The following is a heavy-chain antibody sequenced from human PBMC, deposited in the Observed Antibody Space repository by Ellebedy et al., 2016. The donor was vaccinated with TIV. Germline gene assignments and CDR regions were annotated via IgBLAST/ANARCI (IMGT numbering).Heavy chain of an antibody. V-gene: IGHV5-51*01. CDR2: ILPANSDI. D-gene: IGHD6-6*01. J-gene: IGHJ4*02. CDR1: GYSFTSYW. CDR3: ARHGGYSSSPLNY. Sequence: GESLKISCQVFGYSFTSYWVGWVRQMPGKGLEWMGIILPANSDIRYSPSFEGQVTISADKSISTAYLQWSSLKASDTAIYYCARHGGYSSSPLNYWGQGTLVTVSS.